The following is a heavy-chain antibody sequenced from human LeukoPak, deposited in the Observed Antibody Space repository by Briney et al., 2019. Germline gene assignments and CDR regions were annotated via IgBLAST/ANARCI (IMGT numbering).Heavy chain of an antibody. CDR2: ISYDGSNK. D-gene: IGHD4-23*01. CDR3: AKVRDYGGKSYGMDV. V-gene: IGHV3-30*18. Sequence: GGSLRLSCAASGFTFSSYGMHLVRQAPGRGLEWVAVISYDGSNKYYADSVKGRFTISRDNSKNTLYLQMNSLRAEDTAVYYCAKVRDYGGKSYGMDVWGQGTTVTVSS. CDR1: GFTFSSYG. J-gene: IGHJ6*02.